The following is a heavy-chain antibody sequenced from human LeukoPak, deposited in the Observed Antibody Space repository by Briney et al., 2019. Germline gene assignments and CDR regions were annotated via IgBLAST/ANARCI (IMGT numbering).Heavy chain of an antibody. CDR2: IYPGDSDT. Sequence: GESLKISCKGSGYSFTSYWIGWVRQMPGKGLEWMGIIYPGDSDTRYSPSFQGQVTISADKSISTAYLQWSSLKASDTAMYYCVRQRTAAAGHYYYYGMDVWGQGTTVTVSS. V-gene: IGHV5-51*01. D-gene: IGHD6-13*01. CDR3: VRQRTAAAGHYYYYGMDV. J-gene: IGHJ6*02. CDR1: GYSFTSYW.